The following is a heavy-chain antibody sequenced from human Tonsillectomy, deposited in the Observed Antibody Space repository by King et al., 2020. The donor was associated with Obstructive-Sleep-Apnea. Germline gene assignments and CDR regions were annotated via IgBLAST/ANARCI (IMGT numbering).Heavy chain of an antibody. CDR1: GDSVSSDSAA. CDR3: ARVTQPLDCVSDY. V-gene: IGHV6-1*01. J-gene: IGHJ4*02. Sequence: VQLQQSGPGLVKPSQTLSLTCAISGDSVSSDSAAWNWIRQSPSRGLEWLGRTYYRSKWYHDYAVSLKSRITINRDTSKNQFSLQLNSVTPEDTAVYYGARVTQPLDCVSDYWGQGTLVTVSS. CDR2: TYYRSKWYH. D-gene: IGHD6-13*01.